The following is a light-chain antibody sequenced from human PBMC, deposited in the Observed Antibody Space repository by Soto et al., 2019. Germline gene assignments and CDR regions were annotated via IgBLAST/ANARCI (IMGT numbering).Light chain of an antibody. Sequence: DIQITQSPSTLSSSVRDRVTITCRASQSVSNWLAWYQHTPGKAPKLLIYNASTLESGVPSRFSGSGSGTEFTLTISSLQPDDFAIYYCQQYNSLPTFGQGTKV. V-gene: IGKV1-5*03. CDR2: NAS. J-gene: IGKJ1*01. CDR3: QQYNSLPT. CDR1: QSVSNW.